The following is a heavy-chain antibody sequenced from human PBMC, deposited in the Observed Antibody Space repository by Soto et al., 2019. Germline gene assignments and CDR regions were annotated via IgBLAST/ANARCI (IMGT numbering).Heavy chain of an antibody. CDR3: ARGEDIVVVVAATRRFWFDP. D-gene: IGHD2-15*01. J-gene: IGHJ5*02. V-gene: IGHV4-34*01. Sequence: SETLSLTCAVYGGSFSGYYWSWIRQPPGKGLEWIGEINHSGSTNYNPSLKSRVTISVDTSKNQFSLKLSSVTAADTAVYYCARGEDIVVVVAATRRFWFDPWGQGTLVTVSS. CDR2: INHSGST. CDR1: GGSFSGYY.